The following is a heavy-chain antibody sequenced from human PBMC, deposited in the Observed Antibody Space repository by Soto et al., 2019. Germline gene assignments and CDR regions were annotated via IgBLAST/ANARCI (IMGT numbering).Heavy chain of an antibody. J-gene: IGHJ4*02. Sequence: GGSLRLSCAASGFTFSSNAMSWVRQAPGKGLEWVSAISGSGGSTYYADSVKGRFTISRDNSKNTLYLQMNSLRAEDTAVYYCAKDFPEVWLEDSSSGRAFDYWGQGTLVTVSS. CDR1: GFTFSSNA. V-gene: IGHV3-23*01. CDR3: AKDFPEVWLEDSSSGRAFDY. CDR2: ISGSGGST. D-gene: IGHD6-6*01.